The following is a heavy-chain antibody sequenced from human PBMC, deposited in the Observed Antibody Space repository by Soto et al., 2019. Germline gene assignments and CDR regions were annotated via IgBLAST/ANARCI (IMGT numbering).Heavy chain of an antibody. CDR2: IYYSGST. J-gene: IGHJ6*02. V-gene: IGHV4-30-4*01. Sequence: PSETMSVTCTVSGGSISSGDYYWSWIRQPPGKGLEWIGYIYYSGSTYYNPSLKSRVTISVDTSKNQFSLKLSSVTAADTAVYYCARDHYVYDILTGYGYYYGMDVWGQGTTVTVSS. CDR3: ARDHYVYDILTGYGYYYGMDV. CDR1: GGSISSGDYY. D-gene: IGHD3-9*01.